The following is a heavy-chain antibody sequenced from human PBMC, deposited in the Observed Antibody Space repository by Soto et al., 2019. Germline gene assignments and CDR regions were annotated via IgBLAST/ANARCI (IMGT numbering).Heavy chain of an antibody. V-gene: IGHV4-39*01. Sequence: KPSETLSLTCSASGGSITSSSHFWGWVRQPPGKGLEWIGTIYFTGNTYYTPSLKSRLTMSIDTSKNEFSLRLNSVTAADTAVYYCAGQTFTRAAASYGRSNWFDPWGPGTLVTVSS. CDR1: GGSITSSSHF. D-gene: IGHD3-16*01. J-gene: IGHJ5*02. CDR2: IYFTGNT. CDR3: AGQTFTRAAASYGRSNWFDP.